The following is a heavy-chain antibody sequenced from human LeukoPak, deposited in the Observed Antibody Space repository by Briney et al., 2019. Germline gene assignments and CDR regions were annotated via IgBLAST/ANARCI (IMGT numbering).Heavy chain of an antibody. D-gene: IGHD1-26*01. CDR1: GFPFSRYS. J-gene: IGHJ4*02. CDR2: TSSSSGLI. CDR3: AREFDGSASGAGY. Sequence: GGSLRLSCAASGFPFSRYSMNWVRQAPGKGLEWVSSTSSSSGLIYYGDSVKGRFTVSRDNAKRSLYLQMNSLRADDTAVYYCAREFDGSASGAGYWGQGTLVTVSS. V-gene: IGHV3-21*01.